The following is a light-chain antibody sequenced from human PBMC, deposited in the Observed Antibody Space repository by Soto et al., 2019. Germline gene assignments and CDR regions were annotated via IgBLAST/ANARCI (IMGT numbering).Light chain of an antibody. CDR1: QVVFYNCKNY. V-gene: IGKV4-1*01. CDR3: LQYYSHPFT. J-gene: IGKJ4*01. CDR2: WAS. Sequence: EIVMTQSPDSLAVSLGERATINCKSSQVVFYNCKNYLGWYQQKPGQPPKLLIYWASTRESGVPDRFSGSGSGTDFTLTITSLQVEVVGAYYCLQYYSHPFTFGGGTKVDIK.